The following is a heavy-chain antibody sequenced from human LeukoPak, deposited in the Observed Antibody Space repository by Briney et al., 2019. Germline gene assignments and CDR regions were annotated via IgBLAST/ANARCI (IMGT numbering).Heavy chain of an antibody. D-gene: IGHD1-26*01. Sequence: ASVKVSCKASGYTFTSYGISWVRQAPGQGLEWMGWISAYNGNTNYAQKLQGRVTITADKSTSTAYMELSSLRSEDTAVYYCAEGEGGDYWGQGTLVTVSS. CDR3: AEGEGGDY. J-gene: IGHJ4*02. CDR1: GYTFTSYG. CDR2: ISAYNGNT. V-gene: IGHV1-18*01.